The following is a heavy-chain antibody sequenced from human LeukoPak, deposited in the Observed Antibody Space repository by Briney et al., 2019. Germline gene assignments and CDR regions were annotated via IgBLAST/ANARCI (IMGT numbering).Heavy chain of an antibody. Sequence: GGSLRLSCAASGFTASGNYMRWVRDALGGGLGWVSVIFSGGSTYYAAYVKGRFTISRDNSKNTLYLQMNSLRAEDTAVYYCASPTNWNYWNYYDYGMDVWGQGTTVTVSS. CDR2: IFSGGST. CDR1: GFTASGNY. V-gene: IGHV3-53*05. CDR3: ASPTNWNYWNYYDYGMDV. J-gene: IGHJ6*02. D-gene: IGHD1-7*01.